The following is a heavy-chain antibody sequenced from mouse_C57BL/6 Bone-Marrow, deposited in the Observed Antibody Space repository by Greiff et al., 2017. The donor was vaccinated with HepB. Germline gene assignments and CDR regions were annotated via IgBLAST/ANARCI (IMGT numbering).Heavy chain of an antibody. D-gene: IGHD2-10*01. CDR2: IYPGSGST. V-gene: IGHV1-55*01. Sequence: QVQLKESGAELVKPGASVKMSCKASGYTFTSYWITWVKQRPGQGLEWIGDIYPGSGSTNYNEKFKSKATLTVDTSSSTAYMQLSSLTSEDSAVYYCARRGAYYHFAYWGQGTLVTVSA. J-gene: IGHJ3*01. CDR1: GYTFTSYW. CDR3: ARRGAYYHFAY.